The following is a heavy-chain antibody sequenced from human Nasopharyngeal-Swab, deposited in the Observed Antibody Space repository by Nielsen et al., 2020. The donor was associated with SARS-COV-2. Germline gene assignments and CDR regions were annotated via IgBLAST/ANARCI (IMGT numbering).Heavy chain of an antibody. CDR2: ISYDGSNK. D-gene: IGHD1-7*01. J-gene: IGHJ3*02. V-gene: IGHV3-30*03. CDR3: ARGSRTGTTFDAFDI. Sequence: LKISCAASGFTFSSYGMHWVRQAPGKGLEWVAVISYDGSNKYYADSVKGRFTISRDNSKNTLYLQMNSLRAEDTAVYYCARGSRTGTTFDAFDIWGQGTMVTVSS. CDR1: GFTFSSYG.